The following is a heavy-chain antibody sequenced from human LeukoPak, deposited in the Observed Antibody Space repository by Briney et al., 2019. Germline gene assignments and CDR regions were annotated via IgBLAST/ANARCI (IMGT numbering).Heavy chain of an antibody. J-gene: IGHJ2*01. CDR3: ARVYYSSSYDYWYFDL. D-gene: IGHD6-13*01. Sequence: ASETLSLTCAVYGGSLSDYYWSWIRQSPGKGLEWIGEISHRGSTNYNPSLKSRVTISVDTSKNQFSLKLSSVTAADTTVYYCARVYYSSSYDYWYFDLWGRGTLVTVSS. CDR1: GGSLSDYY. CDR2: ISHRGST. V-gene: IGHV4-34*01.